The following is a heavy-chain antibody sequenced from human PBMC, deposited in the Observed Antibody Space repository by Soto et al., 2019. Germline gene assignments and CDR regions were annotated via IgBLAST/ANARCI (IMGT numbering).Heavy chain of an antibody. J-gene: IGHJ1*01. D-gene: IGHD2-2*01. Sequence: GGSLRLSCAASGFTFNNAWMNWVRQAPGKGLEWVGRIQSKTDGGTTDYAAPVKDRFTISRDDSKNTLYLQMNSLKTEDTAVYYCSTILGYCSYSSCYEYFQHWGQGTLVTVSS. CDR3: STILGYCSYSSCYEYFQH. CDR2: IQSKTDGGTT. V-gene: IGHV3-15*07. CDR1: GFTFNNAW.